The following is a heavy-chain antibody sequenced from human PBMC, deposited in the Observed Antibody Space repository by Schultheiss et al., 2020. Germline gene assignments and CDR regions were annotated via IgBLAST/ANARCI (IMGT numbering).Heavy chain of an antibody. V-gene: IGHV4-59*04. D-gene: IGHD3-22*01. Sequence: SETLSLTCTVSGGSISSYYWSWIRQPPGKGLEWIGTIYYRGSTYYNPSLKSRVTISVDTSKNQFSLKLSSVTAADTAVFYCARHTDSSGYYYFDYWGQGTLVTVYS. J-gene: IGHJ4*02. CDR2: IYYRGST. CDR3: ARHTDSSGYYYFDY. CDR1: GGSISSYY.